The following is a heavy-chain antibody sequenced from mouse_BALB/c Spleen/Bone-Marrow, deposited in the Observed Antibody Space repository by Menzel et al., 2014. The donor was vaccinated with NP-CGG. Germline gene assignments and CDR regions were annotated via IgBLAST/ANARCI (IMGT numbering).Heavy chain of an antibody. CDR3: ARSGKVRNAMDY. CDR1: GYTFTDYA. D-gene: IGHD2-14*01. J-gene: IGHJ4*01. CDR2: IGTYYGDA. Sequence: QVQLQQSGAELVRPGVSVKISCKGSGYTFTDYAMHWVKQSHAKSLEWIGVIGTYYGDASYNQKFKGKATMTVDKSSSTAYMELARLTSEDSAIYYCARSGKVRNAMDYWGQGTSVTVSS. V-gene: IGHV1S137*01.